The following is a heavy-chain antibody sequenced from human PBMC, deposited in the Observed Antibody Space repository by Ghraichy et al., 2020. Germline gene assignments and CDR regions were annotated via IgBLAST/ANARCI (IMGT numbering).Heavy chain of an antibody. CDR3: AKGRARYCSSTSCPYYMDV. D-gene: IGHD2-2*01. CDR2: ISGSGGST. J-gene: IGHJ6*03. CDR1: GFTFSSYA. Sequence: GGSLRLSCAASGFTFSSYAISWVRQAPGKGLEWVSAISGSGGSTYYADSVKGRFTISRDNSKNTLYLQMNSLRAEDTAVYYCAKGRARYCSSTSCPYYMDVWGKGTTVTVSS. V-gene: IGHV3-23*01.